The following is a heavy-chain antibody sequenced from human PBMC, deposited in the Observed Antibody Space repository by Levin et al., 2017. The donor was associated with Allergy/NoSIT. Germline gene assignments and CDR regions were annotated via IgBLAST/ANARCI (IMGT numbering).Heavy chain of an antibody. Sequence: GGSLRLSCAASGFTFSTYGMHWVRQAPGKGLEWVAVIEYDGRNKYYADSVKGRFTIFRDNSKNTLYLQMNSLRAEDTAVYYCAKDESITMVRGVNPDAFDIWGQGTMVTVSS. CDR2: IEYDGRNK. D-gene: IGHD3-10*01. V-gene: IGHV3-30*18. J-gene: IGHJ3*02. CDR1: GFTFSTYG. CDR3: AKDESITMVRGVNPDAFDI.